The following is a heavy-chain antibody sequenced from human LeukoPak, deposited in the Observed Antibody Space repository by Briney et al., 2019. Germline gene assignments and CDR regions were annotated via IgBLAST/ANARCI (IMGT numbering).Heavy chain of an antibody. J-gene: IGHJ6*03. V-gene: IGHV3-11*04. D-gene: IGHD3-3*01. CDR2: ISSSGSTI. CDR3: ARGSYYDFWSGYSVYMDV. Sequence: GGSLRLSCAASGFTFSDYYMSWIRQAPGKGLEWVSYISSSGSTIYYADSVKGRFTISRDNAKNSLYLQMNSLRAEDTAVYYCARGSYYDFWSGYSVYMDVWGKGTTVTVSS. CDR1: GFTFSDYY.